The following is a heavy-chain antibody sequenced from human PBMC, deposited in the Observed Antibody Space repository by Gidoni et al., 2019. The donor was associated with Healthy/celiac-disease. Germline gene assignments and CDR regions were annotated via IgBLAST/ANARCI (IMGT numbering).Heavy chain of an antibody. J-gene: IGHJ6*02. Sequence: EVQLVESGGGLVQPGKSLRLSCAASGFTFDDYAMHWVRQDPGKGLEWVSGISWNSGSIGYADSVKGRFTISRDNAKNSLYLQMHSLRAEDTALYYCARVGATTDYYYYYGMDVWGQGTTVTVSS. CDR1: GFTFDDYA. CDR3: ARVGATTDYYYYYGMDV. CDR2: ISWNSGSI. V-gene: IGHV3-9*01. D-gene: IGHD1-26*01.